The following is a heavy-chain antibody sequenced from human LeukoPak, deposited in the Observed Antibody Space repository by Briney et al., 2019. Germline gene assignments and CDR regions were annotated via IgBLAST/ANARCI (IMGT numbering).Heavy chain of an antibody. D-gene: IGHD6-13*01. CDR1: GFTFSDYY. CDR2: ISSSGSTI. J-gene: IGHJ6*03. Sequence: NPGGSLRLSCAASGFTFSDYYMSWIRQAPGKGLEWGSYISSSGSTIYYADSVKGRFTISRDNAKNSLYLQMNSLRAEDTAVYYCASGNMRESSSFRLNYYYYMDVWGKGTTVTVSS. V-gene: IGHV3-11*04. CDR3: ASGNMRESSSFRLNYYYYMDV.